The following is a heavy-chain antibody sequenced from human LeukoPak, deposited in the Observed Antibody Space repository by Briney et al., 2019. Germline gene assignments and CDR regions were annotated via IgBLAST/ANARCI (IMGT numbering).Heavy chain of an antibody. CDR1: GFTVSSTY. Sequence: GGSLRLSCAASGFTVSSTYMTWVRQAPGRGLEWVSSIYSGGTTYYADSVKGRFTISRDNSKNTLYLQINSLRADDTALYYCARGYAGAFDYWGQGILVSLSS. D-gene: IGHD2-15*01. J-gene: IGHJ4*02. CDR2: IYSGGTT. V-gene: IGHV3-53*01. CDR3: ARGYAGAFDY.